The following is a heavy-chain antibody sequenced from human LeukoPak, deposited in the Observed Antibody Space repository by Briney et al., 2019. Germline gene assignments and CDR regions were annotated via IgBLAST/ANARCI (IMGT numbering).Heavy chain of an antibody. V-gene: IGHV3-30*03. Sequence: PGGSLRLSCAASGFTFSSYGMHWVRQAPGKGLEWVAVISYDGSNKYYADSVKGRFTISRDNSKNTLYLQMNSLRVEDTAVYYCARWEGGWSAPYFDYWGQGTLLTVSS. J-gene: IGHJ4*02. D-gene: IGHD6-19*01. CDR2: ISYDGSNK. CDR1: GFTFSSYG. CDR3: ARWEGGWSAPYFDY.